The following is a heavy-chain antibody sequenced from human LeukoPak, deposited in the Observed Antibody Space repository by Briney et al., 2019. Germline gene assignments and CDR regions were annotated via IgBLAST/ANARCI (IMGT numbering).Heavy chain of an antibody. J-gene: IGHJ5*02. D-gene: IGHD6-13*01. CDR1: GGSISSSSYY. Sequence: SETLSLTCTVSGGSISSSSYYWGWIRQPPGKGLEWIGSIYYSGSTYYNPSLKSRVTISVDTSKNQFSLKLSSVTAAGTAVYYCARVSIAAAGHFDPWGQGTLVTVSS. V-gene: IGHV4-39*01. CDR2: IYYSGST. CDR3: ARVSIAAAGHFDP.